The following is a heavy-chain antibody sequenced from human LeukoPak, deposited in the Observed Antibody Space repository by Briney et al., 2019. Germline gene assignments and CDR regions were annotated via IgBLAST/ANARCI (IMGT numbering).Heavy chain of an antibody. J-gene: IGHJ5*02. CDR2: IIPIFDIS. D-gene: IGHD3-10*01. V-gene: IGHV1-69*10. Sequence: SVKVCCKPSGGTFNSYAISWVRQAPGQGLEWMGGIIPIFDISNHAQKFQGRISITADRFTTTAYLELSSLRSEDTAVYYCARGGGSPGPWGQGTLVTVSS. CDR1: GGTFNSYA. CDR3: ARGGGSPGP.